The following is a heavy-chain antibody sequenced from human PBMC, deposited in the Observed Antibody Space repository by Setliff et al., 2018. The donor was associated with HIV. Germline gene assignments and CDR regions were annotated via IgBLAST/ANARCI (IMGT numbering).Heavy chain of an antibody. V-gene: IGHV4-39*01. CDR3: ARRVPPKALYYYYYYMDV. CDR1: GDSMSGYY. Sequence: PSETLSLTCAVSGDSMSGYYWGWIRQPPGKGLEWIGSIYYSGSTYYNPSLKSRVTISVDTSKNQFSLKLSSVTAADTAVYYCARRVPPKALYYYYYYMDVWGKGTTVTVSS. D-gene: IGHD3-10*01. CDR2: IYYSGST. J-gene: IGHJ6*03.